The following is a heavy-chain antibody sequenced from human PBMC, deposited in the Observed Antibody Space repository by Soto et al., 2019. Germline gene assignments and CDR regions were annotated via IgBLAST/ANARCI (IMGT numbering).Heavy chain of an antibody. CDR2: ISAYNGNT. J-gene: IGHJ5*02. CDR3: ARDLGSCWTGGYNWFDP. D-gene: IGHD6-19*01. V-gene: IGHV1-18*04. CDR1: GYPFTSYV. Sequence: QVQLVQSGAEVKKPGASVKVSCKASGYPFTSYVISWVRQAPGQGLEWMGWISAYNGNTNYAQKLQGRVTMTTDTTTSTAYMEQRSLRSDDKAVYYCARDLGSCWTGGYNWFDPWVQGTLVTVSS.